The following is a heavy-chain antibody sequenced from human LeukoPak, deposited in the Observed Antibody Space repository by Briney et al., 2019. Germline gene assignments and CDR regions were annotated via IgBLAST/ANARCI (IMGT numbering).Heavy chain of an antibody. Sequence: ASVKVSCKASGYTFTSYGISWARQAPGQGLEWMGWISAYNGNTNYAQKLQGRVTMTTDTSTSTAYMELRSLRSDDTAVYYCARDIVVVPAASPLGWFDPWGQGTLVTVSS. D-gene: IGHD2-2*01. CDR1: GYTFTSYG. J-gene: IGHJ5*02. CDR3: ARDIVVVPAASPLGWFDP. V-gene: IGHV1-18*01. CDR2: ISAYNGNT.